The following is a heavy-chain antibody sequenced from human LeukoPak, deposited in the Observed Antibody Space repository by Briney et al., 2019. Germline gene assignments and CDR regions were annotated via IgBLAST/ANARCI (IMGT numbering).Heavy chain of an antibody. J-gene: IGHJ4*02. CDR1: GFTFTSFA. Sequence: PGGSLRLSCAASGFTFTSFAMSWVRQAPGKGPEWVSSIIGSGGSTFYADSVKGRFTISRDNSKNTLYLQMNSLRAEDTAVYYCAKQYYFASGSYRYFDYWGQGTLVTVSS. D-gene: IGHD3-10*01. CDR2: IIGSGGST. CDR3: AKQYYFASGSYRYFDY. V-gene: IGHV3-23*01.